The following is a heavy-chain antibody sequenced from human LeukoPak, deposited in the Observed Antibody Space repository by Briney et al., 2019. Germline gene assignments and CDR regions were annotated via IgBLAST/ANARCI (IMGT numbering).Heavy chain of an antibody. V-gene: IGHV3-53*01. J-gene: IGHJ4*02. Sequence: PGGSLRLSCAASGFTVSSNYMSWVRHAPGKGLEWVSVIYSGGSTYYADSVKGRFTISRDNSKNTLYLQMNSLRAEDTAVYYCARDGLGYCSGGSCPHWGQGTLVTVSS. CDR1: GFTVSSNY. CDR2: IYSGGST. D-gene: IGHD2-15*01. CDR3: ARDGLGYCSGGSCPH.